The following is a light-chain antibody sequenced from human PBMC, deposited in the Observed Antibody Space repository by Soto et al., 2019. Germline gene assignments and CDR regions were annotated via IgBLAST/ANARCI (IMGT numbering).Light chain of an antibody. J-gene: IGKJ1*01. Sequence: EIVLTQSPATLSLSPGERATLSCGASQSVSSYLAWYQQKPGQAPRLLIYDASSRATGIPDRFSGSGSGTDFTLTISRLEPEDFALYYCQQYANSRTFGQGTKVNIK. CDR2: DAS. CDR3: QQYANSRT. CDR1: QSVSSY. V-gene: IGKV3D-20*01.